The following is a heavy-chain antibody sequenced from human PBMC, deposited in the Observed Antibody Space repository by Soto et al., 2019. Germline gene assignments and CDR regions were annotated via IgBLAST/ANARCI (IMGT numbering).Heavy chain of an antibody. J-gene: IGHJ5*02. Sequence: SETLSLTCAAYGGSFSAYYWSWIRQPRGKGLEWIGEIDHSGSTNYNPSLKSRVTISVDTSKNQFSLRLSSVTAADTAVYYCASQTNYYGSGSFYSWFDPWGQGTLVTVSS. CDR2: IDHSGST. V-gene: IGHV4-34*01. CDR1: GGSFSAYY. CDR3: ASQTNYYGSGSFYSWFDP. D-gene: IGHD3-10*01.